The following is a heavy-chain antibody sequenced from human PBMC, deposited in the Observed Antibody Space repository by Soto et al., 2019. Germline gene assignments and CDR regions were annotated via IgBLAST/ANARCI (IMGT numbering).Heavy chain of an antibody. Sequence: EVQLLESGGGLVQPGGSLRLSCSSSGFTFSSYGMTWVRRPPGKGLEWVSDISGSGAATYYADSVQGRFTISRDNSNNTLYLQMNSLRAEDTAVYSCAKVLYGVVTSFASWGQGNLVTVSS. CDR3: AKVLYGVVTSFAS. CDR1: GFTFSSYG. CDR2: ISGSGAAT. V-gene: IGHV3-23*01. J-gene: IGHJ4*02. D-gene: IGHD3-3*01.